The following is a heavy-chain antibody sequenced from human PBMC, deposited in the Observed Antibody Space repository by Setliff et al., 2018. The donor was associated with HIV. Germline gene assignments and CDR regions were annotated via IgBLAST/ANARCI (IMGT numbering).Heavy chain of an antibody. CDR2: INTYKGNT. D-gene: IGHD3-22*01. Sequence: ASVKVSCKISGYTLTEVSMHWVRQAPGQGLEWMGWINTYKGNTNYAQKFQGRVTMTTVTSTSTTYMELRRLRSDDTAVYYCARGGLGYYDSSGYYVTFDYWGQGILVTVSS. V-gene: IGHV1-18*01. CDR3: ARGGLGYYDSSGYYVTFDY. CDR1: GYTLTEVS. J-gene: IGHJ4*02.